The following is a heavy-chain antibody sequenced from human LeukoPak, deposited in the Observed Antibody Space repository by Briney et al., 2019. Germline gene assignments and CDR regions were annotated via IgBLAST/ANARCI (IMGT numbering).Heavy chain of an antibody. D-gene: IGHD2-15*01. CDR1: GYSFTSYW. Sequence: GESLKISCKGSGYSFTSYWIAWVRQMPGKGLEWMGIIYPGDSDTRYSPSFQGQVTISADKSISTAYLQWSSLKASDAAMYYCAGQDIVVVAASTRAFDIWGQGTMVTVSS. J-gene: IGHJ3*02. CDR3: AGQDIVVVAASTRAFDI. V-gene: IGHV5-51*01. CDR2: IYPGDSDT.